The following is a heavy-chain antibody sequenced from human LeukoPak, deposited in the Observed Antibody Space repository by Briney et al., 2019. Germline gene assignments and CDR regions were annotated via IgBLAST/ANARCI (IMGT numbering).Heavy chain of an antibody. J-gene: IGHJ4*02. CDR2: LNWNSGEI. V-gene: IGHV3-9*01. CDR1: GFTFDDYA. CDR3: PKDKAQAYYASASLFL. Sequence: GGSLRLSCAASGFTFDDYAMHWVRQAPGKGLEWVSGLNWNSGEILYADSVKGRFTISRDNDKGSLYLQMNNLITEDTALYYCPKDKAQAYYASASLFLWGQGPLVTV. D-gene: IGHD3-10*01.